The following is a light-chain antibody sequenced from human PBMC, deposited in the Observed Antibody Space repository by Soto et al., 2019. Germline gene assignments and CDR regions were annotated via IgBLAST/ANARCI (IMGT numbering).Light chain of an antibody. J-gene: IGLJ1*01. V-gene: IGLV1-44*01. CDR3: AAWDDSLNGLV. Sequence: QSVLTQPPSASGTPGQKVTISCSGSSSNIGPNAVNWYQQLPGTAPKLLLYNNNQRPSGVSDRFSGSKSGTSASLAISGLQSDDEADYHCAAWDDSLNGLVFGTGTMLTVL. CDR1: SSNIGPNA. CDR2: NNN.